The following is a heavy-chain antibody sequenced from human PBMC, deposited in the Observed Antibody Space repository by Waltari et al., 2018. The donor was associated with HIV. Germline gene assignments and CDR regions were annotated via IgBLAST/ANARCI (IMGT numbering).Heavy chain of an antibody. D-gene: IGHD1-26*01. CDR3: ARKEVGATLKNAFDI. Sequence: QVQLQQWGAGLLKPSETLSLTCAVYGESVSGYYWSWIRQPPGKGLEWIGEINQSGSTKYNPSLKSRVSISVDTSKKQFSLKLYSVTAADTAVYYCARKEVGATLKNAFDIWGPGTLVTASS. CDR2: INQSGST. CDR1: GESVSGYY. J-gene: IGHJ3*02. V-gene: IGHV4-34*01.